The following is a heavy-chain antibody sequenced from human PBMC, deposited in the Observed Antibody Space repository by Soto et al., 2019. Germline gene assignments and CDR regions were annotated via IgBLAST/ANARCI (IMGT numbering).Heavy chain of an antibody. CDR1: GFSVSTSH. J-gene: IGHJ4*02. Sequence: GGSLRLSCAAAGFSVSTSHISWVRQAPGKGLEWVSVIYSGGATHYADSVKGRFTISRDNSKNTLYLQMNSLRAEDTAVYYCAKDMVRGVIPPILDYWGQGTLVTVSS. V-gene: IGHV3-53*01. CDR3: AKDMVRGVIPPILDY. CDR2: IYSGGAT. D-gene: IGHD3-10*01.